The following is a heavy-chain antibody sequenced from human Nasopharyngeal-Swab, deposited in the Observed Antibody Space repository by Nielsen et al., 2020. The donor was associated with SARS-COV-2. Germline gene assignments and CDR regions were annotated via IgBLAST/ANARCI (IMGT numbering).Heavy chain of an antibody. V-gene: IGHV3-30*04. CDR2: ISYDGSNK. J-gene: IGHJ4*02. Sequence: GESLKISCAASGFTFTSYAMHWVRQAPGKGREWVAVISYDGSNKYYADSVKGRFTISRDNSKNTLYLQMNSLRAEDTAVYYCAKGVYSYGYVADLYFDYWGQGTLVTVSS. CDR3: AKGVYSYGYVADLYFDY. CDR1: GFTFTSYA. D-gene: IGHD5-18*01.